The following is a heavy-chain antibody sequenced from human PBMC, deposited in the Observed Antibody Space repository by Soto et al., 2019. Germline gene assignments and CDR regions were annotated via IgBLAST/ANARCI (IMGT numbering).Heavy chain of an antibody. CDR3: GRGGLRWEEGTKYFYHVDV. CDR2: GIPMFVTA. Sequence: QVQLVQSGAEVKKPGSSVKVSCKASGGTFNNYHITWVRQAPGQGLEWMGGGIPMFVTASYTQKLHGRLTITSDMSTSTSYKDLSSLRSEDTAVYVCGRGGLRWEEGTKYFYHVDVWGQVTTVSVSS. CDR1: GGTFNNYH. J-gene: IGHJ6*02. V-gene: IGHV1-69*06. D-gene: IGHD1-26*01.